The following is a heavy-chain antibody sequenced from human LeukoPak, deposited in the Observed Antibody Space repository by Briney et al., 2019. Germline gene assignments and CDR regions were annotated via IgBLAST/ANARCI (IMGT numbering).Heavy chain of an antibody. CDR1: GYTFTTYY. CDR2: INPSGGST. D-gene: IGHD2-15*01. Sequence: GASVKVSCKASGYTFTTYYFHWVRQAPGQGLEWMGIINPSGGSTSYAQKFQDRVTMTRGTSTSTLYMELTSLRSEDTAVYYCARDVSGGNCLFDYWGQGTLVTVSS. CDR3: ARDVSGGNCLFDY. J-gene: IGHJ4*02. V-gene: IGHV1-46*01.